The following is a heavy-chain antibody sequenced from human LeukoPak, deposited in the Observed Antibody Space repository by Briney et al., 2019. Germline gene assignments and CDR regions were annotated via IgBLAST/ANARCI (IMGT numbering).Heavy chain of an antibody. J-gene: IGHJ4*02. D-gene: IGHD3-9*01. CDR2: ISGSGGST. Sequence: GGSLRLSCAASGFTFSSYAMSWVRQAPGKGLEWVSAISGSGGSTYYADSVRGRFTISRDNSKNTLYLQMNSLRAEDTAVYYCATRGQGYYDILTGYYTPGYFDYWGQGTLVTVSS. CDR3: ATRGQGYYDILTGYYTPGYFDY. CDR1: GFTFSSYA. V-gene: IGHV3-23*01.